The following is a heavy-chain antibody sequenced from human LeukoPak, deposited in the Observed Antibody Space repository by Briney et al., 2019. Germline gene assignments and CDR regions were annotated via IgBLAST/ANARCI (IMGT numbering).Heavy chain of an antibody. D-gene: IGHD5-24*01. V-gene: IGHV1-2*04. CDR1: GYTFTSYY. CDR3: ARDRADGYKKFDY. Sequence: GASVKVSCKASGYTFTSYYMHWVRQAPGQGLEWMGWINPNSGGTNYAQKFQGWVTMTRDTSISTAYMELSRLRSDDTAVYYCARDRADGYKKFDYWGQGTLVTVSS. CDR2: INPNSGGT. J-gene: IGHJ4*02.